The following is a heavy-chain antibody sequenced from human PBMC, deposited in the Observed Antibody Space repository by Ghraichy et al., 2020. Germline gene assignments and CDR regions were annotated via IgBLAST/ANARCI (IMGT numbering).Heavy chain of an antibody. V-gene: IGHV3-30*03. CDR1: GFMFSNYG. J-gene: IGHJ4*02. CDR3: AGDRSKFCSGRTCYLFDN. Sequence: GGSLRLSCAASGFMFSNYGIHWVRQTPDKGLEWVAITSYEGRSKYYVDSVKGRFTISRDNSQNTIYLQMDSLRVEDTAVYYCAGDRSKFCSGRTCYLFDNWGRGTLVTVSS. D-gene: IGHD2-15*01. CDR2: TSYEGRSK.